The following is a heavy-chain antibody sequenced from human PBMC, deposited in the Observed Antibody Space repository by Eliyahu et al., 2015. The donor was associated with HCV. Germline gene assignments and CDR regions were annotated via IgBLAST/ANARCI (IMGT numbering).Heavy chain of an antibody. J-gene: IGHJ4*02. CDR2: ISGSGGST. CDR1: GFTFXSYA. Sequence: EVQLLESGGGLVQPGGSLRLSCAASGFTFXSYAMXWVRQAPGKGLEWVSXISGSGGSTYYADSVKGRFTISRDNSKNTLYLQMNSLRAEDTAVYYCAKQARVFNPDTVVTPFDYWGQGTLVTVSS. D-gene: IGHD4-23*01. CDR3: AKQARVFNPDTVVTPFDY. V-gene: IGHV3-23*01.